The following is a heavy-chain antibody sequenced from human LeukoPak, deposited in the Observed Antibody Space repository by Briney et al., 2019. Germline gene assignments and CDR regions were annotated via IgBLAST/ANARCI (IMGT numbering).Heavy chain of an antibody. CDR1: GGSISSYY. V-gene: IGHV4-59*01. CDR2: IYYSGST. CDR3: ARVSLDYYGSGRLGYFDY. J-gene: IGHJ4*02. Sequence: SQTLSLTCTISGGSISSYYWSWIRQPPGKGLEWIGYIYYSGSTNYNPSLKSRVTISVDTSKNQFSLKLSSVTAAGTAVYYCARVSLDYYGSGRLGYFDYWGQGTLVTVSS. D-gene: IGHD3-10*01.